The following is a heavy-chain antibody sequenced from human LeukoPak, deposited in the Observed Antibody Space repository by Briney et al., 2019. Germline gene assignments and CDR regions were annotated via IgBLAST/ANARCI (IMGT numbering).Heavy chain of an antibody. D-gene: IGHD2-2*01. CDR2: IYPRDGST. CDR1: GYTFTSNY. J-gene: IGHJ6*02. Sequence: ASVKVSCKASGYTFTSNYIHWVRQAPGQGLEWMGMIYPRDGSTSYAQKFQGRVTITADESTSTAYMELSSLRSEDTAVYYCARAQDIVVVPAAQPYYYYGMDVWGQGTTVTVSS. CDR3: ARAQDIVVVPAAQPYYYYGMDV. V-gene: IGHV1-46*01.